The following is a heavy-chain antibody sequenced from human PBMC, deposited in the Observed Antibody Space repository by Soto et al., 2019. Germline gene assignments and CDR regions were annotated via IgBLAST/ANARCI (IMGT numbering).Heavy chain of an antibody. CDR3: AKDKYSSSPFAGSATIYYFDY. Sequence: GGSLRLSCAASGFTFSSYAMSWVRQAPGKGLEWVSAISGSGGSTYYADSVKGRFTISRDNSKNTLYLQMNSLRAEDTAVYYCAKDKYSSSPFAGSATIYYFDYWGQGTLVTVSS. J-gene: IGHJ4*02. CDR1: GFTFSSYA. V-gene: IGHV3-23*01. D-gene: IGHD6-6*01. CDR2: ISGSGGST.